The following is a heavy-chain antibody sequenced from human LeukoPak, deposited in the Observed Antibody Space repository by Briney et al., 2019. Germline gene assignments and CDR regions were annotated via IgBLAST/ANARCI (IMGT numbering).Heavy chain of an antibody. Sequence: PGGSLRLSCAASGFTVSSNYMSWVRQAPGKGLEWVSVIYSGGSTYYAGSVKGRFTITRDNSKNTLYLQMNSLRAEDTAVYYCARDGVTGTTQFDYWGQGTLVTVSS. V-gene: IGHV3-66*01. CDR1: GFTVSSNY. CDR2: IYSGGST. CDR3: ARDGVTGTTQFDY. J-gene: IGHJ4*02. D-gene: IGHD1-20*01.